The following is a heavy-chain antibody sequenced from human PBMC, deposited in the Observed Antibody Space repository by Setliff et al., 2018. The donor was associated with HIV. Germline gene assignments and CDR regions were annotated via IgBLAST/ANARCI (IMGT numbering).Heavy chain of an antibody. CDR3: ARPRLYYNFWSGYPYYFDY. CDR2: IFLGGST. CDR1: GFTFSSYS. D-gene: IGHD3-3*01. Sequence: GGSLRLSCAASGFTFSSYSMNWVRQAPGKGLEWVSVIFLGGSTYFADAVKDRFTTSRDNSKNTLYLQINRLRPEDTAVYYCARPRLYYNFWSGYPYYFDYGGQGTLVTVSS. V-gene: IGHV3-53*01. J-gene: IGHJ4*02.